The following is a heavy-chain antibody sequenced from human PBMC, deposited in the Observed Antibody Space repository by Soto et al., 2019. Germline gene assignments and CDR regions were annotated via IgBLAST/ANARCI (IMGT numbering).Heavy chain of an antibody. J-gene: IGHJ4*02. V-gene: IGHV3-33*01. CDR2: IWDDGTQK. D-gene: IGHD3-10*01. Sequence: QVHLVESGGGVVQPGRSLRLSCVASGFTLSNYAMHWVRQAPGKGLEWVAVIWDDGTQKYYTDSVKGRFTISRDSSQNTLDLQMNSLRPEDTALYYCARDRYGSQPFFERWGQGNLVTVSS. CDR1: GFTLSNYA. CDR3: ARDRYGSQPFFER.